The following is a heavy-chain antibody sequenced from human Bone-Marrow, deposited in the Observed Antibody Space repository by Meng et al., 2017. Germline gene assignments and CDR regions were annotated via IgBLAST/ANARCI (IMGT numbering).Heavy chain of an antibody. Sequence: GSLRLSCVVSGGSFSDYYWSWIRQPPGKGLEWIGEINHSGSTNYNPSLESRATISVDTSQNNLSLKLSSVTAADTAVYYWANGGPNESGYYVSGEDAFDIWGQGTMVTVSS. V-gene: IGHV4-34*01. D-gene: IGHD3-10*01. CDR2: INHSGST. CDR1: GGSFSDYY. CDR3: ANGGPNESGYYVSGEDAFDI. J-gene: IGHJ3*02.